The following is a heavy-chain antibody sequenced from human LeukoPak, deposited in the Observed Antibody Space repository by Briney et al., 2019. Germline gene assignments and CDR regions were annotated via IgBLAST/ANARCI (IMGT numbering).Heavy chain of an antibody. J-gene: IGHJ6*02. V-gene: IGHV4-59*01. Sequence: SSETLSLTCTVSGGSISSYYWSWIRQPPGKGLEWIGYIYYSGSTNYNPSLKSRVTISVDTSKNQFSLKLSSVTAADTAVYYCARAFGVVITYGMDVWGQGTTVTVSS. CDR2: IYYSGST. D-gene: IGHD3-3*01. CDR1: GGSISSYY. CDR3: ARAFGVVITYGMDV.